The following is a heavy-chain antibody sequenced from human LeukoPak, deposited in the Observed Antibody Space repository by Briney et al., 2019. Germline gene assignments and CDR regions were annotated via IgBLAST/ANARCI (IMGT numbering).Heavy chain of an antibody. CDR2: ISAYNGNT. CDR1: GYTFTSYG. V-gene: IGHV1-18*01. CDR3: ARKRGHGMDV. J-gene: IGHJ6*02. Sequence: ASVKVSCKASGYTFTSYGISWVRQAPGQGREGMGWISAYNGNTKYAQKLQGRVNMTTDPSTTTAYMALRSLRSDDTAVYYCARKRGHGMDVWGQGTTVTVSS.